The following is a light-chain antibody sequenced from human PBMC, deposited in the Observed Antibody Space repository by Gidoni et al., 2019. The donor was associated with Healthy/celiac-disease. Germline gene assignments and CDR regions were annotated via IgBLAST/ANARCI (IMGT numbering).Light chain of an antibody. J-gene: IGKJ1*01. CDR1: QSVLYSSNNKNY. CDR3: QQYYRTRWT. CDR2: WAS. Sequence: DIVMTQSPDSRAVSLGERATINCKASQSVLYSSNNKNYLAWYRQKPGQPPKLLIYWASTRESGVPDRFSGSGSGTDFTLTISSLQAEDVAVYYCQQYYRTRWTFGQGTKVEIK. V-gene: IGKV4-1*01.